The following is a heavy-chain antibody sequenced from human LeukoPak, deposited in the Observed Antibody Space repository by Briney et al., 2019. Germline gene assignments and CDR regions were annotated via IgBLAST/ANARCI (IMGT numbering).Heavy chain of an antibody. J-gene: IGHJ4*02. CDR2: INAGNGNT. D-gene: IGHD6-13*01. Sequence: GASVKVSCKASGYTFTSYAMHWVRQAPGQRLEWMGWINAGNGNTKYSQKFQGRVTITRDTSASTAYMELSSLRSEDTAVYYCARAFSRIAAAGTLGYWGQGTLVTVSS. CDR1: GYTFTSYA. CDR3: ARAFSRIAAAGTLGY. V-gene: IGHV1-3*01.